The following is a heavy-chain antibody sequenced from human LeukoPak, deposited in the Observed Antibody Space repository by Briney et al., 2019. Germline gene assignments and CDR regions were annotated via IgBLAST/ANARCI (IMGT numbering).Heavy chain of an antibody. CDR2: IYYSGST. CDR1: GGSISSSSYY. D-gene: IGHD2-15*01. Sequence: SETLSLTCTVSGGSISSSSYYWGWIRQPPGKGLEWIGSIYYSGSTYYNTSLKSRVTISVDTSKNQLSLKLSSVSAADTAVYYCARHSRHCSGGRCYSYDYWGQETLVTVSS. V-gene: IGHV4-39*01. CDR3: ARHSRHCSGGRCYSYDY. J-gene: IGHJ4*02.